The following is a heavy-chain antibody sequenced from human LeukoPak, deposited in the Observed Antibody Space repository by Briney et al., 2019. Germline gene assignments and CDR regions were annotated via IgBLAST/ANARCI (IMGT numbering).Heavy chain of an antibody. CDR3: ARDRVTIFGVVYYYYYYYMDV. Sequence: GASVKVSCKASGYTFTGYYMPWVRQAPGQGLEWMGWINPNSGGTNYAQKFQGRVTMTRDTSISTAYMELSRLRSDDTAVYYCARDRVTIFGVVYYYYYYYMDVWGKGTTVTVSS. J-gene: IGHJ6*03. CDR1: GYTFTGYY. CDR2: INPNSGGT. V-gene: IGHV1-2*02. D-gene: IGHD3-3*01.